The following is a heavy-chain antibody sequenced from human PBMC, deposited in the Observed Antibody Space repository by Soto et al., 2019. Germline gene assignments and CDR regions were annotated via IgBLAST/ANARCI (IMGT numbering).Heavy chain of an antibody. J-gene: IGHJ4*02. V-gene: IGHV1-18*01. CDR1: GYTFRHYG. D-gene: IGHD1-26*01. Sequence: VQLVQSGAEVKKPGASVKVSCEAYGYTFRHYGITWVRQAPGQGLEWIGWVSGYNRNTNYAQKFEDRVTMTTDTSTSMAYLELRRLRIDDTAVYYCARERQWDPLPYWGPGTLLVVS. CDR2: VSGYNRNT. CDR3: ARERQWDPLPY.